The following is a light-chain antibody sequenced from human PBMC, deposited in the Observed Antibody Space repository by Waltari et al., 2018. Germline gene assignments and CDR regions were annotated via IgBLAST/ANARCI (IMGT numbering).Light chain of an antibody. CDR1: RSNIGAGYD. CDR2: GKS. Sequence: QSVLTQPPSVSGAPGQRVTISCTGNRSNIGAGYDVNWGQQFPGAVPKLLMFGKSVRAPGVFYRFSGSKSGSSASLTITGVQTDDEADYHCQSYDTDLRIWVFGGGTKLTVL. J-gene: IGLJ3*02. V-gene: IGLV1-40*01. CDR3: QSYDTDLRIWV.